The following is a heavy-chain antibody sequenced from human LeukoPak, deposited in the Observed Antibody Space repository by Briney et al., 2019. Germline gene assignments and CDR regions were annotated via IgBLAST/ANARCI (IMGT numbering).Heavy chain of an antibody. V-gene: IGHV4-4*07. J-gene: IGHJ6*02. D-gene: IGHD6-13*01. Sequence: PSETLSLTCTVSGGSISSYYWSWIRQPAGKGLEWIGRIYTSGSTNYNPSLKSRVTMSVDTSKNQFSLKLSSVTAADTAVYYCARLKGIAAADLPYYYYGMDVWGQGTTVTVSS. CDR1: GGSISSYY. CDR3: ARLKGIAAADLPYYYYGMDV. CDR2: IYTSGST.